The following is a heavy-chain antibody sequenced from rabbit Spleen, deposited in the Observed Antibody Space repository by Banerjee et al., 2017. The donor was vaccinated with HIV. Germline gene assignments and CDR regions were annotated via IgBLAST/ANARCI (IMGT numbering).Heavy chain of an antibody. D-gene: IGHD1-1*01. CDR2: MNSKNGEN. CDR1: GFSLIYNNV. V-gene: IGHV1S45*01. J-gene: IGHJ4*01. CDR3: ARDLADVIGWNFGL. Sequence: QEQLEESGGGLVKPGGSMALSCKGSGFSLIYNNVMCWVRQAPGKGLEWIACMNSKNGENVYANWAKGRFTISKTSSTTVTLQMTSLTAADTATYFCARDLADVIGWNFGLWGPGTLVPVS.